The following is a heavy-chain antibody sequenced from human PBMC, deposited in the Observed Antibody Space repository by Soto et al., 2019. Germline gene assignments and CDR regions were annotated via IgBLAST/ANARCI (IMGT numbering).Heavy chain of an antibody. CDR2: IKTKSNGGTT. J-gene: IGHJ4*02. V-gene: IGHV3-15*07. Sequence: GGSLRLSCAASGFAYSNAWMKWVRQAPGKGLEWVGRIKTKSNGGTTDYAASVKDRFTISRDDSKNTLYLQMNSLKTEDTAVYYCASGLYYDGSGYQDYWGQGTLVTVSS. CDR1: GFAYSNAW. D-gene: IGHD3-22*01. CDR3: ASGLYYDGSGYQDY.